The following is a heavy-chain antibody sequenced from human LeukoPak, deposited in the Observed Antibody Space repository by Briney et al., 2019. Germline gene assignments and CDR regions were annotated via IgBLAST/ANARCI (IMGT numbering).Heavy chain of an antibody. CDR3: AKPGISTIVRGYGMDV. J-gene: IGHJ6*02. Sequence: GGSLRLPCAASGFTFSSYTMNWVRQAPGKGLEWVSVISGSGGSTNYADSVEGRFTISRDNSKNTLYLQMNSLRAEDTAVYYCAKPGISTIVRGYGMDVWGQGTTVTVSS. D-gene: IGHD3-22*01. CDR1: GFTFSSYT. V-gene: IGHV3-23*01. CDR2: ISGSGGST.